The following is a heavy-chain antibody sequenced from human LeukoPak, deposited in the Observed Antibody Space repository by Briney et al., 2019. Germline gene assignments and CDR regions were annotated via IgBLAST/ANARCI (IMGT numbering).Heavy chain of an antibody. Sequence: SVKVSCKASGGTFSSYAISWVRQAPGQGLEWMGGIIPIFGTANYAQKFQGRVTITADESTSTAYMELSSLRSEDTAVYYCARGGGQLAYCGGDCTFDYWGQGTLVTVSS. J-gene: IGHJ4*02. CDR2: IIPIFGTA. V-gene: IGHV1-69*13. CDR3: ARGGGQLAYCGGDCTFDY. D-gene: IGHD2-21*01. CDR1: GGTFSSYA.